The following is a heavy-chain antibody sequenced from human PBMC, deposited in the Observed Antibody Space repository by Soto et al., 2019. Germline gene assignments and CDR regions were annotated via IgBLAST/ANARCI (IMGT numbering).Heavy chain of an antibody. V-gene: IGHV3-23*01. J-gene: IGHJ6*03. CDR2: ISSGGRST. CDR1: GFTFSDYS. Sequence: EVQLLESGGGLVQAGGSLRLSCAASGFTFSDYSMNWVRQAPGRGLEWVSTISSGGRSTYYADSVQGRFTISRDNSNEKVFLQVNSLRAEDTAVYYCSGAPGDFYYMDVWGQGTTVTVSS. CDR3: SGAPGDFYYMDV.